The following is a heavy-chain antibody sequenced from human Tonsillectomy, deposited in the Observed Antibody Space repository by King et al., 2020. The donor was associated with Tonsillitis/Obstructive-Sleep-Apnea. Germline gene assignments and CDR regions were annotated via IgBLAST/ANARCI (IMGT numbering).Heavy chain of an antibody. V-gene: IGHV3-15*01. J-gene: IGHJ4*02. CDR3: TTLWWRAVARDY. D-gene: IGHD2-21*01. Sequence: VQLVESGGGLVEPGGSLRLSCAASGFTFSNAWMSWVRQAPGKGLEWAGRIKNKTDGGTRDYAEAVKGRFTISRDDSKNTLYLQMNSLKTEDTAVYYCTTLWWRAVARDYWGQGTLVTVSS. CDR1: GFTFSNAW. CDR2: IKNKTDGGTR.